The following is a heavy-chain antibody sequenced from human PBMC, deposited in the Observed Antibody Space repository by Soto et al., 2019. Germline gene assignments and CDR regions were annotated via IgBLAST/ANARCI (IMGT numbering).Heavy chain of an antibody. V-gene: IGHV3-30*14. CDR2: ISYDGTYK. CDR3: ANEVDVAFSSLQYGMDV. CDR1: GFTFNNFA. Sequence: GGSLRLSCAASGFTFNNFAMHWVRQAPGKGLEWVAFISYDGTYKYYADSVRGRFTVYRDNSKSTLFLQMNSLKFEDTAVYVCANEVDVAFSSLQYGMDVWGQGTTVTRLL. D-gene: IGHD5-12*01. J-gene: IGHJ6*02.